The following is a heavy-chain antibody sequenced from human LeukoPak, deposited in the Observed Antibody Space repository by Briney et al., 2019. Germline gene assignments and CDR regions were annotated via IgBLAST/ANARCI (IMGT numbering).Heavy chain of an antibody. J-gene: IGHJ6*02. Sequence: AASVKVSCTASGYTFTGYYMHWVRQAPGQGLEWMGRINPNSGGTNYAQKFQGRVTMTRDTSISTAYMELSRLRSDDTAVYYCARGDPGYCSSTSCYLHYYGMDVWGQGTTVTVS. D-gene: IGHD2-2*01. CDR1: GYTFTGYY. CDR2: INPNSGGT. CDR3: ARGDPGYCSSTSCYLHYYGMDV. V-gene: IGHV1-2*06.